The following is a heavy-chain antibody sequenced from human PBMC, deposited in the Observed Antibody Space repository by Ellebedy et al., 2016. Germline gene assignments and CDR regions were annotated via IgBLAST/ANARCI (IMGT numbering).Heavy chain of an antibody. V-gene: IGHV4-30-4*02. Sequence: SETLSLTCTVSGGSISSGDYYWSWIRQPPGKGLEWIGYIYYSGSTYYNPSLKSRVTISVDTSKNQFSLKLSYVTAADTAVYYCARDEPLRFGELLGGVHSRDYYYYGMDVWGQGTTVTVSS. D-gene: IGHD3-10*01. J-gene: IGHJ6*02. CDR3: ARDEPLRFGELLGGVHSRDYYYYGMDV. CDR1: GGSISSGDYY. CDR2: IYYSGST.